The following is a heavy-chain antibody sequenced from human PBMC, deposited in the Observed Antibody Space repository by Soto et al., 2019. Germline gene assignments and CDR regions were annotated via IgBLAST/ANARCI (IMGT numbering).Heavy chain of an antibody. V-gene: IGHV6-1*01. CDR3: AREPYSSSWYPVGYYYYGMDV. CDR1: GDSVSSNSAA. Sequence: KQSQTLSLTCAISGDSVSSNSAAWNWIRQSPSRGLEWLGRTYYRSKWYNDYAVSVKSRITINPDTSKNQFSLQLNSVTPEDTAVYYCAREPYSSSWYPVGYYYYGMDVWGQGTTVTVSS. J-gene: IGHJ6*02. D-gene: IGHD6-13*01. CDR2: TYYRSKWYN.